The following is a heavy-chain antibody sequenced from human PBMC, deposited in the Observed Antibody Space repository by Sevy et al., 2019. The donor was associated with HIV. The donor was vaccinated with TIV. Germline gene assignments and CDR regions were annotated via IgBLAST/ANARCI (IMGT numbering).Heavy chain of an antibody. V-gene: IGHV3-49*03. J-gene: IGHJ3*02. CDR3: SREGSEGSVAQPDAFDI. D-gene: IGHD6-19*01. CDR2: IRSKTYGGTT. Sequence: GSLRLSCTASGFTFGEYAMSWFRQAPGKGLEWVGFIRSKTYGGTTEYAASVKGRFTISRDDSKSIAYLRMNSLKTEDTAMYYCSREGSEGSVAQPDAFDIWGQGTMVTVSS. CDR1: GFTFGEYA.